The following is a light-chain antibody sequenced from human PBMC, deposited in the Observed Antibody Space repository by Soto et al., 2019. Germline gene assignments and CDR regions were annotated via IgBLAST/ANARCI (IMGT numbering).Light chain of an antibody. Sequence: QSVLTQPPSVSAAPGQKVTISCSGSNSNIGNNFVSWYQQLPGTAPKLLIYDNNKLPSGIPDRFSGSKSGTSATLGITGLQTGDEADYYCGTWDTSLSALVVFGGGTKLTVL. CDR3: GTWDTSLSALVV. CDR1: NSNIGNNF. J-gene: IGLJ2*01. CDR2: DNN. V-gene: IGLV1-51*01.